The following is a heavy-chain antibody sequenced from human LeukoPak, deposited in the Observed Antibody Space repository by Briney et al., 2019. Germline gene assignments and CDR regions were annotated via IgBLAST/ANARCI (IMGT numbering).Heavy chain of an antibody. CDR1: GFTFSAYA. CDR2: IRGGGGSA. V-gene: IGHV3-23*01. J-gene: IGHJ3*02. CDR3: ARDPNGDYIGAFDM. Sequence: GGSLRLFCIASGFTFSAYAMMWVRQAPGKGPEWVSAIRGGGGSAFYADSVKGRFTISRDNSKYTLFLQMNSLRAEDTAVYYCARDPNGDYIGAFDMWGPGTMVTVSS. D-gene: IGHD4-17*01.